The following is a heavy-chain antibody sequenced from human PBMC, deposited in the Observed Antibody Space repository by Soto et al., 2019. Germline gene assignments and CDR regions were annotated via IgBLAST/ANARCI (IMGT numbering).Heavy chain of an antibody. D-gene: IGHD2-15*01. CDR3: ARGGGVGGGSPYWFDP. J-gene: IGHJ5*02. CDR2: IKQDGSEK. Sequence: PGGSLRLSCAASGFTFSSYWMSWVRQAPGKGLEWVANIKQDGSEKYYVDSVKGRFTISRDNAKNSLYLQMNSLRAEDTAVYYCARGGGVGGGSPYWFDPWGQGTLVTVSS. V-gene: IGHV3-7*01. CDR1: GFTFSSYW.